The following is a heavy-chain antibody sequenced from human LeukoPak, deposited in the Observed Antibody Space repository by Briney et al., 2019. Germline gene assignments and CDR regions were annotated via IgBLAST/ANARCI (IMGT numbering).Heavy chain of an antibody. CDR2: INSDGSTT. J-gene: IGHJ5*02. CDR1: GFTFSSYW. D-gene: IGHD2-15*01. CDR3: TRRVSATRWFDP. Sequence: PGGSLRLSCAASGFTFSSYWMHWVRQAPGKGLVWVSRINSDGSTTNNADSVKGRFTISRDNAENTMYLQMNSLRVEDTAVYYCTRRVSATRWFDPWGQGTLVTVSS. V-gene: IGHV3-74*01.